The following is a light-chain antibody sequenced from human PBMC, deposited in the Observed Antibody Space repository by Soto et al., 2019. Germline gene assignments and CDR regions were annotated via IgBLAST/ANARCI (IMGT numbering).Light chain of an antibody. CDR3: QRYGSSQFT. J-gene: IGKJ3*01. CDR1: QTVGGH. V-gene: IGKV3-20*01. Sequence: EIVLTQSPATLSLSPGERATLSCRASQTVGGHFAWYQQKPGQAPRLLIYGASSRATGIPDRFSGSGSGTDFTLTINRLEPEDFAVYYCQRYGSSQFTFGPGTKVDI. CDR2: GAS.